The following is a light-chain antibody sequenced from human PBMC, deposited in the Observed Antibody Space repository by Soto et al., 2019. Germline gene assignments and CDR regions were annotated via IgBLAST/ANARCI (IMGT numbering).Light chain of an antibody. Sequence: QSALTQPASVSGSPGQSITISCTETSSDVGGYNYVSWYQQHPGNAPQLMIYDVSNRHSGVSNRFSGSKSGNTAYLTISGRQSEDEADCFCSSYTSSSTYVFGTGTKVTVL. J-gene: IGLJ1*01. CDR2: DVS. CDR1: SSDVGGYNY. CDR3: SSYTSSSTYV. V-gene: IGLV2-14*01.